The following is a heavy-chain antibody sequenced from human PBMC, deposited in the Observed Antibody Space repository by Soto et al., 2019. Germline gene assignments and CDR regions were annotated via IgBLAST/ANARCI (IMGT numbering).Heavy chain of an antibody. CDR2: ISVSNGYT. V-gene: IGHV1-18*01. D-gene: IGHD6-13*01. Sequence: QVQLVQSGPEVEKPGASIKVSCKASGYPFTTYGINWVRQAPGQGLEWMGWISVSNGYTNYVQNLQGRVTMTADTSTNVAYMELRSLRSDDTAVYYCTRENAAAASPTLDYWGHGTLVTVSS. CDR3: TRENAAAASPTLDY. J-gene: IGHJ4*01. CDR1: GYPFTTYG.